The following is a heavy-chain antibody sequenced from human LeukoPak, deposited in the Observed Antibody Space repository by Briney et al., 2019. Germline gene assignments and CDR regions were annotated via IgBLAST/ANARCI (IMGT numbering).Heavy chain of an antibody. CDR1: GFTFTDYG. Sequence: GGSLRLSCAASGFTFTDYGMHWVRQAPGTGLEWVAVIWYDGSKKYYADSVKGRFTISRDDSKNMLYLQMNSLRGDDTAFYYCARDFCSTTSCLDYWGQGTLVTVSS. D-gene: IGHD2-2*01. J-gene: IGHJ4*02. V-gene: IGHV3-33*01. CDR3: ARDFCSTTSCLDY. CDR2: IWYDGSKK.